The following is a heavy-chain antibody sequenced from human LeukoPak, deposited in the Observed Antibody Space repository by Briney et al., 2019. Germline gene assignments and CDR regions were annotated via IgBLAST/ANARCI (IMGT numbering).Heavy chain of an antibody. CDR2: INTNTGNP. J-gene: IGHJ5*02. CDR1: GYTFTTYS. Sequence: ASVQVSCKVSGYTFTTYSINWVRQAPGQGLEWMGWINTNTGNPTYAQAFTGRFVFSVDTSVSTAYLQINSLQVEDTAVYYCARDWGPSGPWGQGTLVSVSS. D-gene: IGHD3-16*01. V-gene: IGHV7-4-1*02. CDR3: ARDWGPSGP.